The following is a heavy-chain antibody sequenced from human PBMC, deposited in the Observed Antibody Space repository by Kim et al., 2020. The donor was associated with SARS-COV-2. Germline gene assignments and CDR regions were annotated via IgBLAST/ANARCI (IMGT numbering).Heavy chain of an antibody. CDR2: IKYDGSEK. CDR3: ARDLEGGYSFGSNY. V-gene: IGHV3-7*01. CDR1: GSTFSDYW. D-gene: IGHD5-18*01. Sequence: GGSLRPSCAASGSTFSDYWMSWVRQAPGKGLEWVASIKYDGSEKYKVNSVKGRFTISRDSAKGSLYLQMNSLRVEDTAVYYCARDLEGGYSFGSNYWGQGTLVTVAS. J-gene: IGHJ4*02.